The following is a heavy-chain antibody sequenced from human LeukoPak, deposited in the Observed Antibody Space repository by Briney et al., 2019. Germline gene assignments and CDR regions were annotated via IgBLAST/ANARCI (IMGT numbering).Heavy chain of an antibody. V-gene: IGHV4-34*01. CDR1: GGSFSDHY. J-gene: IGHJ4*02. CDR3: AGSYCSSTNCYSPDTFDY. CDR2: INHSGTT. Sequence: SETLSLTCAVYGGSFSDHYWSWIRQPPGKGLEWIGEINHSGTTNYNPSLKSRVTISVDTSKNQFSLKLSSVTAADTAVYYCAGSYCSSTNCYSPDTFDYWGQGTLVTVSS. D-gene: IGHD2-2*01.